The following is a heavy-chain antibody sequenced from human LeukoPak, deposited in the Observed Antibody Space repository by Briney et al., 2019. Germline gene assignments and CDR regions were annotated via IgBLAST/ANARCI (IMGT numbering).Heavy chain of an antibody. CDR3: ARRFASGWYSRYDP. V-gene: IGHV4-61*01. J-gene: IGHJ5*02. CDR1: GDPVSRGSYY. Sequence: PSETLSLTCTVSGDPVSRGSYYWSWIRQPPGKELEWIGYVYHTGSTNYNPSLKSRVTISVDTSKNEFSLKMTSVTAADTAVYYCARRFASGWYSRYDPWGQGTLVTVSS. D-gene: IGHD6-19*01. CDR2: VYHTGST.